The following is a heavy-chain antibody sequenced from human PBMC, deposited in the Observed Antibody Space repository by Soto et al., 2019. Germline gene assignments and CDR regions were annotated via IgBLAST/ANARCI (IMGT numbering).Heavy chain of an antibody. CDR3: ARSMTTVVTLDY. Sequence: TCAVSGGSISSGGYSWSWIRQPPGKGLEWIGYIYYSGSTYYNPSLKSRVTISVDTSKNQFSLKLSSVTAADTAVYYCARSMTTVVTLDYWGQGTLVTVSS. V-gene: IGHV4-30-2*03. CDR1: GGSISSGGYS. J-gene: IGHJ4*02. D-gene: IGHD4-17*01. CDR2: IYYSGST.